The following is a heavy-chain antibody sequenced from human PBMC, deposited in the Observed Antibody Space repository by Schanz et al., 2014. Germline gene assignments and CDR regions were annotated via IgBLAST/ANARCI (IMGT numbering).Heavy chain of an antibody. J-gene: IGHJ4*02. V-gene: IGHV4-34*01. CDR1: GGSVSGYF. D-gene: IGHD2-2*01. CDR3: AKDLLYGAPMPLNHLDY. CDR2: INYSGSA. Sequence: VQLQQWGAGRLRPAETLSLTCAVYGGSVSGYFWTWIRQSPRKGLEWIGEINYSGSAHYNPSLTSRLTISMDASKSQLSLKMKSVSAEDTAVYYCAKDLLYGAPMPLNHLDYWGQGTLVTVSS.